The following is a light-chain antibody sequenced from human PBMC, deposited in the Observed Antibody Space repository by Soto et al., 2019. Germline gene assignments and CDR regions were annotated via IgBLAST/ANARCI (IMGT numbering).Light chain of an antibody. CDR3: CSYAGSYTFVV. Sequence: QSALTQPRSVSGSPAQSVTISCTGTSSDVGDYNYVSWYQQHPGKAPKLMIYDVSKRPSGVPDRFSGSKSGNTASLTISGLQAEDEADYYCCSYAGSYTFVVFGGGTKFTVL. J-gene: IGLJ2*01. V-gene: IGLV2-11*01. CDR2: DVS. CDR1: SSDVGDYNY.